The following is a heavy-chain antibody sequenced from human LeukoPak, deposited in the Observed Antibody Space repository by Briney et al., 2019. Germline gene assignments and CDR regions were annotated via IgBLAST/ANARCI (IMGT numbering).Heavy chain of an antibody. CDR1: GGSISSSSYY. D-gene: IGHD5-12*01. J-gene: IGHJ6*02. CDR3: ARKNGGYEGVDYYYYGMDV. CDR2: IYYSGNT. Sequence: SETLALICTVPGGSISSSSYYWGRIRQPPGKGLEWIGSIYYSGNTYYNPSLKSRVTISVDTSKNQFSLKASSVTAADTAVYYCARKNGGYEGVDYYYYGMDVWGQGTTVTVSS. V-gene: IGHV4-39*07.